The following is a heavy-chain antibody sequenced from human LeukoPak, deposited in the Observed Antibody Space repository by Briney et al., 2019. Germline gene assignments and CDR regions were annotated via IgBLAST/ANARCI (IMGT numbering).Heavy chain of an antibody. CDR2: INPNSGGT. J-gene: IGHJ3*02. CDR1: GYTVTGYY. V-gene: IGHV1-2*06. Sequence: GASVKLSSKASGYTVTGYYMHFVRQAPGQGLEWMGRINPNSGGTSYAQKLQGSVTMTRDTSISTDQLKLSRLRSDDTAVLYHAKIRVWINDEGLCYTTRAFEICVEGKMGTVSS. D-gene: IGHD2/OR15-2a*01. CDR3: AKIRVWINDEGLCYTTRAFEI.